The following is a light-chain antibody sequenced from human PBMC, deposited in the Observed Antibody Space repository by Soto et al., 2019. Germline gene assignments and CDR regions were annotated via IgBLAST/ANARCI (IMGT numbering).Light chain of an antibody. Sequence: DIQMTQSPSTLSASVGDRVTITCRASQSISSWLAWYQQKPGKAPKLLIYDASSLDSGVPSRFSGSGSGTEFTLTISSLQPDDFATYYCQQYHYWCTFGQGTKVDIK. CDR3: QQYHYWCT. CDR1: QSISSW. V-gene: IGKV1-5*01. J-gene: IGKJ1*01. CDR2: DAS.